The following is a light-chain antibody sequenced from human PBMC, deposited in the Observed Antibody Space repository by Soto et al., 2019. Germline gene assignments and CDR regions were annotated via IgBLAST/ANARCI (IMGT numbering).Light chain of an antibody. V-gene: IGLV1-40*01. CDR1: SSNIGAGYD. J-gene: IGLJ1*01. CDR2: GNS. CDR3: QSYDSSLSGYV. Sequence: QSVLTQPPSVSGAPGQRVTISCTRSSSNIGAGYDVHWYQQLPATAPILLIYGNSIRPSGLPDRFSGSKSGTSASLDITGLQAEDEADYYCQSYDSSLSGYVFGTWTKLNVL.